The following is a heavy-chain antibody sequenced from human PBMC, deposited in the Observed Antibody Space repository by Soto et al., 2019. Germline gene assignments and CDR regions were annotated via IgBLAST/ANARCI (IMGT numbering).Heavy chain of an antibody. Sequence: EVQLVQSGGGLVQPGGSLRLSCVASGFTVSSSYTSWVRQAPGKGLEWVSLIYSGGSTYYADAVKGRFTVSRDNYLNTMYRQMNSLTVEDTAVYYCVRQLLGYCSSSTCVWGQGTLVTVSS. D-gene: IGHD2-2*01. J-gene: IGHJ4*02. CDR2: IYSGGST. CDR1: GFTVSSSY. V-gene: IGHV3-66*04. CDR3: VRQLLGYCSSSTCV.